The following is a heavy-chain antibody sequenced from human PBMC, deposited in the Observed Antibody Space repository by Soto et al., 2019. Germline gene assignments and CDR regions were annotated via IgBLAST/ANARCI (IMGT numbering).Heavy chain of an antibody. CDR2: IDPSDSYT. CDR1: VYSFTSYW. CDR3: ERRKQWLVRGYYYYGMDV. V-gene: IGHV5-10-1*01. J-gene: IGHJ6*02. D-gene: IGHD6-19*01. Sequence: PGESLKISCKGSVYSFTSYWISWVRQMPGKGLEWMGRIDPSDSYTNYSPSFQGHVTISADKSISTAYLQWSSLKASDTAMYYCERRKQWLVRGYYYYGMDVWGQGTTVTVSS.